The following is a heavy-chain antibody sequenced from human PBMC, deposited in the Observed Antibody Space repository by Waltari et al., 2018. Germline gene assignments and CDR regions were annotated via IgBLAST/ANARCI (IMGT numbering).Heavy chain of an antibody. D-gene: IGHD2-15*01. CDR2: VNTEDGEK. J-gene: IGHJ4*02. Sequence: EVQVVQSGAEVKKPGATVKISCKASGYTFTDFYIHWLQLAPGKGLEWLGRVNTEDGEKMYGMNFRDRITMTADTSTNTAYMELSSLRSADTAVYYCVVGGYCSPSICPWDYWGQGTLVTVSS. CDR1: GYTFTDFY. V-gene: IGHV1-69-2*01. CDR3: VVGGYCSPSICPWDY.